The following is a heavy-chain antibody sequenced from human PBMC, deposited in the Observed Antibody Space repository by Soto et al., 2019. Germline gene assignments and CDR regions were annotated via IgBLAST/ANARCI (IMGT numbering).Heavy chain of an antibody. V-gene: IGHV1-69*01. J-gene: IGHJ2*01. CDR1: GGTFSSYA. CDR2: IIPIFGTA. D-gene: IGHD6-25*01. Sequence: QVQLVQSGAEVKKPGSAVKVSCKASGGTFSSYAISWVRQAPGQGLQWMGGIIPIFGTANYAQKFQGRFTITADESRSTAYMELTSLRSEDTAVYYCAGEGNVETATGSGYFDLWGRGNLVTVSS. CDR3: AGEGNVETATGSGYFDL.